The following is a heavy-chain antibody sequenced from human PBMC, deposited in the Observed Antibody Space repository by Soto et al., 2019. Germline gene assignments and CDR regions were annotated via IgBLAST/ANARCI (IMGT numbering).Heavy chain of an antibody. CDR1: GFTFDDYA. CDR3: AKGVGSYGNFDY. D-gene: IGHD5-18*01. CDR2: ISWNSGSI. V-gene: IGHV3-9*01. J-gene: IGHJ4*02. Sequence: EVQLVESGGGLVQPGRSLRLSCAASGFTFDDYAMHWVRQAPGKGLEWVSRISWNSGSIGYADSVKGRFTISRDNAKNPLYLQMNSLRAEDTALYYCAKGVGSYGNFDYWGQGTLVTVSS.